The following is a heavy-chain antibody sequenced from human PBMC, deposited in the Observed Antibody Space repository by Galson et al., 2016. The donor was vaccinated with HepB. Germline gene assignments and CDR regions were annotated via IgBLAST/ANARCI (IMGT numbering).Heavy chain of an antibody. CDR1: GFTFVDYA. D-gene: IGHD6-19*01. V-gene: IGHV3-23*01. Sequence: SLRLSCAASGFTFVDYAMNWVRQALGKGLEWVAGISESGDATHYADSVKGRFSISRDNSKNTLHLQMNSLGVDDTAFYHCAKDAFSGCYRVPCYWHFNLWGRGTLVAVSS. CDR2: ISESGDAT. J-gene: IGHJ2*01. CDR3: AKDAFSGCYRVPCYWHFNL.